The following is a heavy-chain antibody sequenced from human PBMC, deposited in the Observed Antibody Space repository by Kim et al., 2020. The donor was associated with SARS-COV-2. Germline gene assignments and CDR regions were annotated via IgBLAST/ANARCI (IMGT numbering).Heavy chain of an antibody. J-gene: IGHJ4*02. CDR1: GGSISSSSYY. CDR3: ARRVLKVTTGYFDY. D-gene: IGHD4-17*01. Sequence: SETLSLTCTVSGGSISSSSYYWGWIRQPPGKGLEWIGSIYYSGSTYYNPSLKSRVTISVDTSKNQFSLKLSSVTAADTAVYYCARRVLKVTTGYFDYWGQGTLVTVSS. CDR2: IYYSGST. V-gene: IGHV4-39*01.